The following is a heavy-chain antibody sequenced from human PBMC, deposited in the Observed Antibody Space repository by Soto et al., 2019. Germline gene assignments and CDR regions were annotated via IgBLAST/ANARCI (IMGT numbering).Heavy chain of an antibody. CDR1: GGTFRSDA. Sequence: AASVKVSCKASGGTFRSDAITWVRQAPGQGLEWVGRIIPIFGTTNYAQNLQGRVTISADKSTLTSYMELHSLTSDDTALSYRDRNTIDPGYYTNCIDTSGQGTQVTVST. D-gene: IGHD4-17*01. V-gene: IGHV1-69*06. J-gene: IGHJ5*02. CDR2: IIPIFGTT. CDR3: DRNTIDPGYYTNCIDT.